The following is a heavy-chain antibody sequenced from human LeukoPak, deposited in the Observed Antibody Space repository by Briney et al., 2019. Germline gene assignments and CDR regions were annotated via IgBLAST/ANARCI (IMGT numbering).Heavy chain of an antibody. D-gene: IGHD3-22*01. J-gene: IGHJ4*02. V-gene: IGHV1-2*06. CDR2: INPNSGGT. CDR1: GYTFTGYD. CDR3: ARDTYDSSGGLDY. Sequence: VASVKVSCKASGYTFTGYDMHWVRQAPGQGLEWMGRINPNSGGTNYAQKFQGRVTITRDTSISTPYMELSRLRSDDTAVYYCARDTYDSSGGLDYWGQGTLVTVSS.